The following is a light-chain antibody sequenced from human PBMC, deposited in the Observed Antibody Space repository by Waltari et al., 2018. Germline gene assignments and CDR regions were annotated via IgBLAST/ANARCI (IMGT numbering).Light chain of an antibody. J-gene: IGKJ1*01. CDR2: GAS. V-gene: IGKV3-20*01. CDR3: QHYVRLPAT. CDR1: QSVGRP. Sequence: EIVLTPSPGTLSLSPGERATLSCRASQSVGRPLAWYQLKPGQAPRLLIYGASTRATGTPDRFSGSGSGTDFSLTISRLEPEDFAVYFCQHYVRLPATFGQGTRVEV.